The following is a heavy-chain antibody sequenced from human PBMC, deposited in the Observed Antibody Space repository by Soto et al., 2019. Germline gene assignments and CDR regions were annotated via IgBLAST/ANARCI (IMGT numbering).Heavy chain of an antibody. V-gene: IGHV1-2*02. Sequence: ASVKFSFKASGYPLTGDYMHWLRQAPRQGIEWMGWINPNSGGTNYEQKFQGRVTMTRDTSISTAYMELSRLRSDDTSAYYSARDPSMVRGVPLYYGMDVWGQGTTVTVSS. CDR3: ARDPSMVRGVPLYYGMDV. CDR1: GYPLTGDY. J-gene: IGHJ6*02. D-gene: IGHD3-10*01. CDR2: INPNSGGT.